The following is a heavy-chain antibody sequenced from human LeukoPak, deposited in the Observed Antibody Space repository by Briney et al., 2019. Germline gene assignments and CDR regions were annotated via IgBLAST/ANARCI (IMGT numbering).Heavy chain of an antibody. CDR2: IYYSGST. CDR3: ARGSVLRHFNY. Sequence: SGTLSLTCTVSGGSISSSSYYWGWIRQPPGKGLEWIGSIYYSGSTYYNPSLKSRVTISVDTSKNQFSLKLSSVTAADTAVYYCARGSVLRHFNYWGQGTLVTVSS. V-gene: IGHV4-39*01. D-gene: IGHD3-3*01. J-gene: IGHJ4*02. CDR1: GGSISSSSYY.